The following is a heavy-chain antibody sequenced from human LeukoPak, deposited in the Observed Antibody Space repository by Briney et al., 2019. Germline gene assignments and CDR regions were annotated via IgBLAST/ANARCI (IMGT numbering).Heavy chain of an antibody. CDR1: GFTFSNYW. J-gene: IGHJ4*02. D-gene: IGHD3-22*01. CDR2: IKQDGSEK. CDR3: ARSYYYDSSGYYTPPDY. Sequence: GGSLRLSCAASGFTFSNYWMSWVRQAPGKGLEWVANIKQDGSEKYYVDSVKGRFTISRDNAKNSLYLRMNSLGAEDTATYYCARSYYYDSSGYYTPPDYWGQGTLVTVSS. V-gene: IGHV3-7*01.